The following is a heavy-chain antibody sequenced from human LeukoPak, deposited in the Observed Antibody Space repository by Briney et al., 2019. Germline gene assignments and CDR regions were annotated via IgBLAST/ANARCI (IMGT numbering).Heavy chain of an antibody. Sequence: GGSLRLSCVTSGFVFSSRGMVWARQAPGNGLEWVSYISPRGETIYYADSVKGRFTVSRDNAKSSMFLQMESLRVEDTAKYYCAQVDGPTVFVYYLDFWGQGTLATVSS. V-gene: IGHV3-48*01. CDR3: AQVDGPTVFVYYLDF. D-gene: IGHD3-10*02. CDR2: ISPRGETI. J-gene: IGHJ4*02. CDR1: GFVFSSRG.